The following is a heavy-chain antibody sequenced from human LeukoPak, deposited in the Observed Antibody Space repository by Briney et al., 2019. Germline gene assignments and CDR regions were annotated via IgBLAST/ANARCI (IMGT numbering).Heavy chain of an antibody. CDR2: IWYDGSNK. J-gene: IGHJ6*03. Sequence: GGSLRLSCAASGFTFSSYGMHWVRQAPGKGLEWVAVIWYDGSNKYYADSVKGRFTISRDNSKNTLYLQMNSLRAEDTAVYYCAKGQLLYYYYYMDVWGKGTTVTVFS. D-gene: IGHD2-2*01. V-gene: IGHV3-33*06. CDR1: GFTFSSYG. CDR3: AKGQLLYYYYYMDV.